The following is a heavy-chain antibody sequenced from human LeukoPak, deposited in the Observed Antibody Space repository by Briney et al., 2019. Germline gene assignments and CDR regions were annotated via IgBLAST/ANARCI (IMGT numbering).Heavy chain of an antibody. V-gene: IGHV3-20*04. Sequence: PGGSLRLSCAASGFTFYDYGMRWVRQVPGKGLEWVSGINWNGDNTKYADAVKGRFNISRDNAKNSLYLQMNSLRAEDTAFYYCARDQATVTSGDFDYWGQGTLVTVSS. CDR2: INWNGDNT. CDR3: ARDQATVTSGDFDY. D-gene: IGHD4-17*01. J-gene: IGHJ4*02. CDR1: GFTFYDYG.